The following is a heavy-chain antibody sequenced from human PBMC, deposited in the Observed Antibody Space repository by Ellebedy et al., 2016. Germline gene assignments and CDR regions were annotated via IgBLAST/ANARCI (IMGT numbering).Heavy chain of an antibody. CDR1: GFTFNIAG. J-gene: IGHJ6*02. CDR3: AKDLSGGSGTTIYGMDV. V-gene: IGHV3-21*04. CDR2: IVFSGTAA. D-gene: IGHD4-17*01. Sequence: GESLKISCAASGFTFNIAGMTWVRQAPGKGLEWVGTIVFSGTAAYYSDSVKGRFIISRDNAKNSLFLQMNSLRAEDTALYYCAKDLSGGSGTTIYGMDVWGQGTTVTVSS.